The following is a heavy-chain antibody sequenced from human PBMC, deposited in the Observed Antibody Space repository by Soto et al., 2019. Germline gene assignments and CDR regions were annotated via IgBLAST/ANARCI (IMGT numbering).Heavy chain of an antibody. CDR3: ATFVTVTGPGWGRASEY. J-gene: IGHJ4*02. V-gene: IGHV3-23*01. D-gene: IGHD6-19*01. CDR1: GFNFNNYA. CDR2: ISSSGGTT. Sequence: VHLLESGGGLVQPGGSLRLSCATSGFNFNNYAMSWVRQAPGERLEWVSFISSSGGTTYYADSVKGRFTISRDNARNTVLLQMKTLGAEDTAIYYCATFVTVTGPGWGRASEYWGQGTRVTVSS.